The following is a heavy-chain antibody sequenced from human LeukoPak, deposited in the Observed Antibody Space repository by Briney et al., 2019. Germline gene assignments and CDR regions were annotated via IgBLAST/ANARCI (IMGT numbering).Heavy chain of an antibody. Sequence: PGGSLRLSCAASGFTFSSYWMHWVRQAPGKGLVWVSHIKTDGSSTNYAESVKGRFTISRDNAKNTVYLQMNSLRAEDTAVYYCARSLRVRGVPDYMDVWGKGTTVIISS. CDR3: ARSLRVRGVPDYMDV. D-gene: IGHD3-10*02. V-gene: IGHV3-74*01. CDR2: IKTDGSST. CDR1: GFTFSSYW. J-gene: IGHJ6*03.